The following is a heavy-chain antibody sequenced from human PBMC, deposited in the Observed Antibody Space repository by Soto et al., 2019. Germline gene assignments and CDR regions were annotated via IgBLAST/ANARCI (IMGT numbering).Heavy chain of an antibody. J-gene: IGHJ4*02. CDR2: ISGHNGNT. CDR1: GYSFTNYG. D-gene: IGHD3-10*01. Sequence: ASVKVSCKASGYSFTNYGISWVRQAPGQGLEWMGWISGHNGNTNYAQKLQGRVTMTTDTSTSTAYMELRSPRSDDTAIYYCARHYYGSGSPRSLFFYWGQGTLVTVSS. CDR3: ARHYYGSGSPRSLFFY. V-gene: IGHV1-18*01.